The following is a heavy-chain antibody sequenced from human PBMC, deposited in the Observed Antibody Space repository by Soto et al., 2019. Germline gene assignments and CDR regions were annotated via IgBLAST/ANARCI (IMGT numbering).Heavy chain of an antibody. CDR1: GYTFTSYG. Sequence: ASVKVSCKASGYTFTSYGISWVRQAPGQGLEWMGWISAYNGNTNYAQEFKGRVSMTTERTTGTFTSTAYMELWGLTSDDTAVYFCATYYYGSGSYYRFDYWGQGSLVTVSS. V-gene: IGHV1-18*04. D-gene: IGHD3-10*01. CDR3: ATYYYGSGSYYRFDY. J-gene: IGHJ4*02. CDR2: ISAYNGNT.